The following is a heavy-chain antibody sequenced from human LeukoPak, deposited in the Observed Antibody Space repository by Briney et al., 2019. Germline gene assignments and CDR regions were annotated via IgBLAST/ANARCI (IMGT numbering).Heavy chain of an antibody. Sequence: ASVKVSCKASGGTFSSYAISWVRQAPGQGLEGMGRIIPIFGTANYAQKFQGRVTITTDESTSTAYMELSSLRSEDTAVYYCARESRIPTTVTTGYFDYWGQGTLVTVSS. CDR2: IIPIFGTA. CDR3: ARESRIPTTVTTGYFDY. V-gene: IGHV1-69*05. D-gene: IGHD4-17*01. CDR1: GGTFSSYA. J-gene: IGHJ4*02.